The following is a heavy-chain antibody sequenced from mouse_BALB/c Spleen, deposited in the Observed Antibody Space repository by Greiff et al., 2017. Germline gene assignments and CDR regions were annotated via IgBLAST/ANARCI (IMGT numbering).Heavy chain of an antibody. Sequence: EVQVVESGGGLVKPGGSLKLSCAASGFTFSSYAMSWVRQTPEKRLEWVASISSGGSTYYPDSVKGRFTISRDNARNILYLQMSSLRSEDTAMYYCARGSTMITTGYAMDYWGQGTSVTVSS. V-gene: IGHV5-6-5*01. CDR3: ARGSTMITTGYAMDY. J-gene: IGHJ4*01. CDR2: ISSGGST. D-gene: IGHD2-4*01. CDR1: GFTFSSYA.